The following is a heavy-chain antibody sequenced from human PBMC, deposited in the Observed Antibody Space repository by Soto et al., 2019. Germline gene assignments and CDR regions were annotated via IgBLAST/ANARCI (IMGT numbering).Heavy chain of an antibody. Sequence: QLQLQESGPGLVKPSETLSLTCTVSGGSFSSSPGYYWGWMRQPPGKGLEWIGTVHPSGNTYYNPRCKSPVTIYKHTARNHRPLPPTAVTAPATALYDCTTGGEAWKTGLWGQGTLVTAS. V-gene: IGHV4-39*02. CDR2: VHPSGNT. CDR1: GGSFSSSPGYY. D-gene: IGHD3-9*01. J-gene: IGHJ4*02. CDR3: TTGGEAWKTGL.